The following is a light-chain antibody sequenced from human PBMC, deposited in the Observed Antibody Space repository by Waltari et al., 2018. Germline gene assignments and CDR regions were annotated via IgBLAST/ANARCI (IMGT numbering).Light chain of an antibody. CDR1: QSVSHNY. CDR2: GSS. J-gene: IGKJ1*01. V-gene: IGKV3-20*01. CDR3: QQYGNSPPT. Sequence: EIVLTPSPSTLSLSPGQRATLYCRASQSVSHNYLAWYQQKPGQTPRHLIFGSSSRATGIPDRFSGSGSGSDYTLTVSRLDPEDFAVYYCQQYGNSPPTFGQGTKVEV.